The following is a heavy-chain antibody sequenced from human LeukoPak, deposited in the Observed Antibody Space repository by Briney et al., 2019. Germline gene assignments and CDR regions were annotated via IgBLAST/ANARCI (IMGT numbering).Heavy chain of an antibody. Sequence: GGSLRLSCAASGFTFSNYAMSWVRQVQGQGLDWVSSISAGGGDTYYADSVKGRFTISRDNAKNTLYLQMNSLRAEDTAVYYCARDWAAGHGYYWGQGTLVTVSS. V-gene: IGHV3-23*01. CDR3: ARDWAAGHGYY. CDR2: ISAGGGDT. J-gene: IGHJ4*02. D-gene: IGHD6-13*01. CDR1: GFTFSNYA.